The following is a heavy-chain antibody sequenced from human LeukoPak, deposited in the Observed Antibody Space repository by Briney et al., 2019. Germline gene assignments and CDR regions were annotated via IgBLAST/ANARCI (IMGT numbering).Heavy chain of an antibody. D-gene: IGHD3-10*01. CDR1: GGSFRGYY. CDR3: ARYVVYGSGKYYFDY. V-gene: IGHV4-34*01. CDR2: INYSGST. J-gene: IGHJ4*02. Sequence: SETLSLTCAVYGGSFRGYYWSWIRQPPGKGLEWIASINYSGSTYYNPSLKSRVTISVDTSENQFSLKLSSVTAADTAVYYCARYVVYGSGKYYFDYWGQGTLVTVSS.